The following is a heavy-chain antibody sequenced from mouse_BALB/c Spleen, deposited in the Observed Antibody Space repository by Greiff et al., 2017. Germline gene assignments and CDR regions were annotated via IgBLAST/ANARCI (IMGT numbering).Heavy chain of an antibody. CDR2: ILPGSGST. Sequence: QVQLQQSGAELMKPGASVKISCKATGYTFSSYWIEWVKQRPGHGLEWIGEILPGSGSTNYNEKFKGKATFTADTSSNTAYMQLSSLTNEDSAVYYCTRFPIGSPYYFDYWGQGTTLTVSS. CDR1: GYTFSSYW. D-gene: IGHD2-14*01. J-gene: IGHJ2*01. CDR3: TRFPIGSPYYFDY. V-gene: IGHV1-9*01.